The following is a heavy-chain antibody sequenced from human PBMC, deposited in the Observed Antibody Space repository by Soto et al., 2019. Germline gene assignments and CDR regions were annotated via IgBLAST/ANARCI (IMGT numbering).Heavy chain of an antibody. Sequence: QITLKESGPTLVKPTQTLTLTCTFSGFSLSTSGVGVGWIRQPPGKALEWLALIYWDDDKRYSPSLKSRLTITKDTSKNQVVLTMTNMDPVDTATYYCAHSLVAWELLRDETLGYNWFDPWGQGTLVTVSS. CDR3: AHSLVAWELLRDETLGYNWFDP. V-gene: IGHV2-5*02. D-gene: IGHD1-26*01. CDR2: IYWDDDK. J-gene: IGHJ5*02. CDR1: GFSLSTSGVG.